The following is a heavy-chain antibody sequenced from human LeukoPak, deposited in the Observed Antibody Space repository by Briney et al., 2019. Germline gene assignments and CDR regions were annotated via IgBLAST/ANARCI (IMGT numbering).Heavy chain of an antibody. CDR1: GYTFTNYE. V-gene: IGHV1-8*01. Sequence: ASVKVSCKASGYTFTNYEINWVRQATGQGLEWMGWMNPNSGKTGYAQKLQGRVTITRDTSISTAYMELSSLRSDDTAVYYCARDNAAGGDYWGQGTLVTVSS. CDR3: ARDNAAGGDY. D-gene: IGHD1-14*01. J-gene: IGHJ4*02. CDR2: MNPNSGKT.